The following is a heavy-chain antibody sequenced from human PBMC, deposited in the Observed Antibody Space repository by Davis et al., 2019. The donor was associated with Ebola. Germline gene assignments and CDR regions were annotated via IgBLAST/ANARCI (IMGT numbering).Heavy chain of an antibody. D-gene: IGHD3-3*01. V-gene: IGHV3-23*01. J-gene: IGHJ6*04. CDR2: ISYSGGRT. Sequence: GESLKISCAASGFTFSSYAMSWVRQAPGKGLEWVSTISYSGGRTYYADSVKGRFTISRDNSKKTLYLQMNSLRAEDTAVYYCAKSGLSFGVVKYHYGMDVWGKGTTVTVSS. CDR3: AKSGLSFGVVKYHYGMDV. CDR1: GFTFSSYA.